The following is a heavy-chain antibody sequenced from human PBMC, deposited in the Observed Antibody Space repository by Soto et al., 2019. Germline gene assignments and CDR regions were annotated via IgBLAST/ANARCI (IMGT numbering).Heavy chain of an antibody. V-gene: IGHV1-3*01. CDR3: ASEYCGGDCYSAARYGMDV. Sequence: QVQLVQSGAEVKKPGASVKVSCKASGYTFTSYAMHWVRQAPGQRLEWMGWINAGNGNTKYSQKFQGRVTITRDTSATTAYMELSSLRSDDTAVYYCASEYCGGDCYSAARYGMDVWGQGTTVTVSS. D-gene: IGHD2-21*02. CDR2: INAGNGNT. J-gene: IGHJ6*02. CDR1: GYTFTSYA.